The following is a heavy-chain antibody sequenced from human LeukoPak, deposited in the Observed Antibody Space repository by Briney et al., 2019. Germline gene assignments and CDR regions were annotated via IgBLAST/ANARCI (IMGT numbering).Heavy chain of an antibody. Sequence: GGSLRLSCVASGFTFSDYYLTWIRQAPGKGLEWVSYISSSRRTMSYADSVKGRFTISRDNAKNSLYLQMNSLRAEDTAVYYCARSSSRYCSGGSCYSGVLGYFDYWGQGTLVTVSS. CDR2: ISSSRRTM. CDR1: GFTFSDYY. V-gene: IGHV3-11*04. J-gene: IGHJ4*02. CDR3: ARSSSRYCSGGSCYSGVLGYFDY. D-gene: IGHD2-15*01.